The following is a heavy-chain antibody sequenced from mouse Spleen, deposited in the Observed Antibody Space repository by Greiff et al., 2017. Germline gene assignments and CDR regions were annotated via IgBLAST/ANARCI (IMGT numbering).Heavy chain of an antibody. J-gene: IGHJ3*01. CDR2: IDPENGDT. CDR3: TGGYYVRFAY. CDR1: GFNIKDDY. D-gene: IGHD2-3*01. Sequence: VQLQQSGAELVRPGASVKLSCTASGFNIKDDYMHWVKQRPEQGLEWIGWIDPENGDTEYASKFQGKATITADTSSNTAYLQLSSLTSEDTAVYYCTGGYYVRFAYWGQGTLVTVSA. V-gene: IGHV14-4*01.